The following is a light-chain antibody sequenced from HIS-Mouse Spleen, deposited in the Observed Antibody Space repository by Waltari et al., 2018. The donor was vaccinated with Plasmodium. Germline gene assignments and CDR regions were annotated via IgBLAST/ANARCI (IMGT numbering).Light chain of an antibody. CDR1: SSDVGGYNY. V-gene: IGLV2-11*01. CDR2: DVS. J-gene: IGLJ1*01. Sequence: QSALTQPRSVSGSPGQSVTISCTGTSSDVGGYNYVSWYHQHPGKAPKLRIYDVSKRPSGVPDRYSGSKSGNTASLTISGLQAEDEVDYSCCSYAGSYTFVFGTGTKVTVL. CDR3: CSYAGSYTFV.